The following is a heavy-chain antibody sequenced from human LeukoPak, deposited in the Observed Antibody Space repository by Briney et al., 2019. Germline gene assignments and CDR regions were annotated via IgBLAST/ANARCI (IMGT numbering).Heavy chain of an antibody. CDR2: IDPSDSYT. V-gene: IGHV5-10-1*01. J-gene: IGHJ3*01. CDR1: RYSFTGYW. CDR3: ARLEEQVVV. D-gene: IGHD6-6*01. Sequence: GGCLQVSCKGSRYSFTGYWTSSVRQMLGTGREWMGRIDPSDSYTNYSPSFQGHVTISADKTISTAYLQSSSLKASDAAMYYCARLEEQVVVWGQGTMVTDPS.